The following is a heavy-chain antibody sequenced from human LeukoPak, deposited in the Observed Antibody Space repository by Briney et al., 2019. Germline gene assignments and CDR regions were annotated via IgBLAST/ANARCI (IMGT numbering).Heavy chain of an antibody. Sequence: ASVTVSFKASGYTFNVYYIHWLRQAPGQGLEWMGWVIPSSGGTNYAQNFQDRVTMTRDTSISTAYMELSSLTYDDTAVYYCARGVLLQGRGAFDIWGQGAMVTVSS. CDR1: GYTFNVYY. V-gene: IGHV1-2*02. CDR2: VIPSSGGT. D-gene: IGHD2-15*01. J-gene: IGHJ3*02. CDR3: ARGVLLQGRGAFDI.